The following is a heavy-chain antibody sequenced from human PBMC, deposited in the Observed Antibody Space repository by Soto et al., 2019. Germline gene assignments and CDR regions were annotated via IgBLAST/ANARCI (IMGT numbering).Heavy chain of an antibody. D-gene: IGHD2-2*01. CDR1: GYSFTSYW. J-gene: IGHJ4*02. CDR2: IYPGDSDT. Sequence: GESLKISCKGSGYSFTSYWIGWARQMPGKGLEWIGIIYPGDSDTRYSPSFQGRVTISADKSISTAYLQWSSLKASDTAMYYCARLGGYCSSTKCYGGGDYWGQGTQVTVSS. V-gene: IGHV5-51*01. CDR3: ARLGGYCSSTKCYGGGDY.